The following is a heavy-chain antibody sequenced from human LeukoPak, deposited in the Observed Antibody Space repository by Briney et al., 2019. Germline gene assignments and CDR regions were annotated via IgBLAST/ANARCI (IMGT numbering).Heavy chain of an antibody. Sequence: ASVKVSCKASGYTFTGYYMHWVRQAPGQGLEWMGWINPNSGATSYAQKFQGRVTMTRGTSISTAYMELSRLRSDDTAVYYCARDRWCSTSICYGDSRYYFDYWGQGTLVTVSS. V-gene: IGHV1-2*02. D-gene: IGHD2-2*01. J-gene: IGHJ4*02. CDR2: INPNSGAT. CDR3: ARDRWCSTSICYGDSRYYFDY. CDR1: GYTFTGYY.